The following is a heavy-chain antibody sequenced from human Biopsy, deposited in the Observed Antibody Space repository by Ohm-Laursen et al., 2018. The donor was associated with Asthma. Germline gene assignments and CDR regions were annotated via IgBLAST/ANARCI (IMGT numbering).Heavy chain of an antibody. CDR3: ASDFPKDYVRYNFQF. D-gene: IGHD4-17*01. CDR1: GYSLTDLS. Sequence: ASVKVSCKISGYSLTDLSMHWVRQASGQGLEWMGGHDHEEGGTVNARRFQGRVTMTEDTSTDTAYMELSSLSSDDTAVYYCASDFPKDYVRYNFQFWGQGTLVTVSS. J-gene: IGHJ4*02. CDR2: HDHEEGGT. V-gene: IGHV1-24*01.